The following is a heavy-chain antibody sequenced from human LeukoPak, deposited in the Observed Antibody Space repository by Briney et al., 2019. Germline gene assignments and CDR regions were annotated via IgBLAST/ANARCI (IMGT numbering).Heavy chain of an antibody. CDR2: ISYDGSNK. Sequence: PGGSLRLSCAASGFTFSSYGMHWVRQAPGKGLEWVAVISYDGSNKYYADSVKGRFTISRDNSKNTLYLQMNSLRAEDTAVYYCAKGDQWLVSLGSDYWGQGTLVTVSS. CDR3: AKGDQWLVSLGSDY. D-gene: IGHD6-19*01. CDR1: GFTFSSYG. J-gene: IGHJ4*02. V-gene: IGHV3-30*18.